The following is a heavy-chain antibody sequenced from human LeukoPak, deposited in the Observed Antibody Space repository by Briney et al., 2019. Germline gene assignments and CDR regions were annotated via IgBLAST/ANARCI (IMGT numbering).Heavy chain of an antibody. V-gene: IGHV4-34*01. J-gene: IGHJ3*02. CDR3: ASLNSNIVVVPAAMGIWSNDAFDI. D-gene: IGHD2-2*01. CDR1: GGSFSGYY. Sequence: SGTLSLTCAVYGGSFSGYYWSWIRQPPGKGLEWIGEINHSGSTNYNPSLKSRVTISVDTSKNQFSLKLSSVTAADTAVYYCASLNSNIVVVPAAMGIWSNDAFDIWGQGTMVTVSS. CDR2: INHSGST.